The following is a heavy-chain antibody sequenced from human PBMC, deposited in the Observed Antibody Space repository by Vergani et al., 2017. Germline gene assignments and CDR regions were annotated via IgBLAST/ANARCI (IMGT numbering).Heavy chain of an antibody. D-gene: IGHD3-3*01. Sequence: QVQLQESGPGLVKPSETLSLTCTVSGGSISSYYWSWIRQPPGKGLEWIGYIYYSGSTNYNPSLKSRVTISVDTSKNQFSLKLSSVTAADTAVYYCARARFLEKFDPWGQGTLVTVSS. CDR2: IYYSGST. CDR3: ARARFLEKFDP. V-gene: IGHV4-59*01. CDR1: GGSISSYY. J-gene: IGHJ5*02.